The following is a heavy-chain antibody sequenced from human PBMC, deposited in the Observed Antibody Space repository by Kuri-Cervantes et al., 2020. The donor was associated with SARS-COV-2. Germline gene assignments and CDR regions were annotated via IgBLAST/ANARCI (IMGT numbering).Heavy chain of an antibody. CDR2: INYSGTT. CDR1: GGSFSDNH. J-gene: IGHJ5*02. D-gene: IGHD3-10*01. V-gene: IGHV4-34*01. Sequence: GSLRLSCAVYGGSFSDNHWTWVRQPPGKGLEWIGEINYSGTTNYNPSLKSRVTTSTDTSKNQFSLKLSSVTAADTAVYYCARVRGSIASVGEEWFDPWSQGTLVTVSS. CDR3: ARVRGSIASVGEEWFDP.